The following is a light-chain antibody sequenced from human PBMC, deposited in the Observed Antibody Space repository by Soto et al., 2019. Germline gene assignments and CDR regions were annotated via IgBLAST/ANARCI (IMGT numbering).Light chain of an antibody. CDR3: SSFAGSYSPYV. J-gene: IGLJ1*01. V-gene: IGLV2-8*01. CDR2: QVN. CDR1: SSDVVGFNY. Sequence: QSVLTQPPSASGSPGQSVTISCSGTSSDVVGFNYVSWYQQHPGRAPKVLIYQVNKRPSGVPDRFSGSKSGNTASLTVSGLRPEDEADYFCSSFAGSYSPYVFGTGTKLTVL.